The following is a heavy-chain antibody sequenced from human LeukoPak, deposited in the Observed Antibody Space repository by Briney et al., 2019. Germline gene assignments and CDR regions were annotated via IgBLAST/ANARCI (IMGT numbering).Heavy chain of an antibody. CDR3: ARDQIVLMVYGTDYYFDY. Sequence: ASVKDSCKASGYTFTSYGISWVRQAPGQGLEWMGWISAYNGNTNYAQKLQGRVTMTTDTSTSTAYMELRSLRSDDTAVYYCARDQIVLMVYGTDYYFDYWGQGTLVTVSS. CDR2: ISAYNGNT. CDR1: GYTFTSYG. V-gene: IGHV1-18*01. J-gene: IGHJ4*02. D-gene: IGHD2-8*01.